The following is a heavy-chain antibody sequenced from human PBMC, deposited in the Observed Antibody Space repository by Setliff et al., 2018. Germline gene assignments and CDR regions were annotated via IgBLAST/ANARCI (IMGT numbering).Heavy chain of an antibody. CDR3: ARQRVVVGAPSWFDP. V-gene: IGHV4-38-2*01. CDR2: IFYRGPT. CDR1: GYSISSGYY. J-gene: IGHJ5*02. D-gene: IGHD2-15*01. Sequence: SETLSLTCDVSGYSISSGYYWGWIRQPPGRGLEWIGTIFYRGPTYYNLSLKSPVTISLDASKNQFSLTLTSVTAADTAVYYCARQRVVVGAPSWFDPWGQGTLVTVSS.